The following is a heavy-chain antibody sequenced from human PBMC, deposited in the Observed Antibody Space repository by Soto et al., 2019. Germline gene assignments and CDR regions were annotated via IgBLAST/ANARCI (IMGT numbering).Heavy chain of an antibody. J-gene: IGHJ4*02. Sequence: QVQLVQSGAEVKKPGSSVKVSCKASGGTFSSYTISWVRQAPGQGLEWMGRIIPILGIANYAQKFQGRVKITAEKSTSTAYMELSRLRSEDTAVYYCASSPYTSGYYLNYFDYWGQGTLVTVSS. D-gene: IGHD3-9*01. CDR3: ASSPYTSGYYLNYFDY. V-gene: IGHV1-69*02. CDR1: GGTFSSYT. CDR2: IIPILGIA.